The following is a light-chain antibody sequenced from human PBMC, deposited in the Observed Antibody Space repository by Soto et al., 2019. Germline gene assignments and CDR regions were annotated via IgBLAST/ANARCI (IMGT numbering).Light chain of an antibody. Sequence: EIVMTQSPATLSVSPGERATLSCRASQSVSSNLAWYQQKPGQAPKLLFYVASTRATDIPARFSGSGSGTEFTLTISSLQSEDFAVYYCQQYNNWPWTFGQENKMDIK. V-gene: IGKV3-15*01. J-gene: IGKJ1*01. CDR2: VAS. CDR3: QQYNNWPWT. CDR1: QSVSSN.